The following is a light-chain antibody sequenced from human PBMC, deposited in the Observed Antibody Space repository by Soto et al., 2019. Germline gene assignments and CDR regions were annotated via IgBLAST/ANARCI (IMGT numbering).Light chain of an antibody. CDR1: QSVSSRY. CDR3: QQRSNWWT. V-gene: IGKV3D-20*02. J-gene: IGKJ1*01. Sequence: EIVLTQSPGTLSLSPGERATLSCRASQSVSSRYLAWYQQKPGQAPRLLMYDVSSRATGIPDRFSGSGSATDFTLTISRLEPEDFAVYYCQQRSNWWTFGQGTKVDIK. CDR2: DVS.